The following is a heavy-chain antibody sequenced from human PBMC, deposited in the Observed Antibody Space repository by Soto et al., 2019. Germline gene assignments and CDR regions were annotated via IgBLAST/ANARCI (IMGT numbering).Heavy chain of an antibody. J-gene: IGHJ5*02. Sequence: QLQLQGSGPGLVKPSETLSLTCTVSGGSISSSSYYWGWIRQPPGKGLEWIGSIYYSGSTYYNPSPKSRVTISVDTSKNQFSLQLSSVTAADTAVYYCASPKIAFYNWFDPWGQGTLVTVSS. CDR3: ASPKIAFYNWFDP. CDR1: GGSISSSSYY. CDR2: IYYSGST. D-gene: IGHD3-3*02. V-gene: IGHV4-39*01.